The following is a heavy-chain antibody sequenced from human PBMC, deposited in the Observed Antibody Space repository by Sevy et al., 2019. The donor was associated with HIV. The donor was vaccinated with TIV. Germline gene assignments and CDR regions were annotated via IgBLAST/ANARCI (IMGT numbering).Heavy chain of an antibody. Sequence: GSLRLSCAASGFTFSSYAMSWVRQAPGKGLEWVSAISGSGGSTYYADSVKGRFTISRDNSKNTLYLQMNSLRAEDTAVYYCTKVWWEGYSSSWYYFDYWGQGTLVTVSS. CDR2: ISGSGGST. CDR3: TKVWWEGYSSSWYYFDY. CDR1: GFTFSSYA. D-gene: IGHD6-13*01. V-gene: IGHV3-23*01. J-gene: IGHJ4*02.